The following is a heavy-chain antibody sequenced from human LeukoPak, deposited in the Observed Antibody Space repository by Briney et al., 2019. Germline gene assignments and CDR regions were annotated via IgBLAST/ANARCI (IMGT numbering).Heavy chain of an antibody. Sequence: SETLSLTCTDSGGSISSSSYYWGWIRQPPGKGLEWIGSIYYSGSTYYNPSLKSRVTISVATSKNQFSLKLSSVTAADTAVYYCARGGPLPIVVVPAAGGFDYWGQGTLVTVSS. CDR3: ARGGPLPIVVVPAAGGFDY. J-gene: IGHJ4*02. CDR1: GGSISSSSYY. V-gene: IGHV4-39*01. CDR2: IYYSGST. D-gene: IGHD2-2*01.